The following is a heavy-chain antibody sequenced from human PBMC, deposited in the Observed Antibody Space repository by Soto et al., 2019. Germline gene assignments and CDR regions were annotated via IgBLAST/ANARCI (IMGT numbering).Heavy chain of an antibody. CDR1: GYTFTSYA. CDR2: INAGNGNT. CDR3: LGYCSGGSCYTGNWFDP. J-gene: IGHJ5*02. D-gene: IGHD2-15*01. V-gene: IGHV1-3*01. Sequence: ASVKVSCKDSGYTFTSYAMHWVRQATGQRLEWMGWINAGNGNTKYSQKFQGRVTITRDTSASTAYMELSSLRSEDTAVYYCLGYCSGGSCYTGNWFDPWGQGTLVPVSS.